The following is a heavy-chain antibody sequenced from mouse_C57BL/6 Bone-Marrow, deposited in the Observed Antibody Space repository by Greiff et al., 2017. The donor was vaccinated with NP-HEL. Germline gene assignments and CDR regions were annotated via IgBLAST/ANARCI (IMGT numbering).Heavy chain of an antibody. V-gene: IGHV1-81*01. CDR1: GYNFTSYG. CDR2: IYPRSGNT. J-gene: IGHJ2*01. D-gene: IGHD4-1*01. CDR3: ARSLGLKYYFDY. Sequence: VQLQQSGAELARPGASVKLSCKASGYNFTSYGISWVKQRTGQGLEWIGEIYPRSGNTYYNEKFKGKATLTADKSSSTAYMELRSLTSEDSAVYFCARSLGLKYYFDYWGQGTTLTVSS.